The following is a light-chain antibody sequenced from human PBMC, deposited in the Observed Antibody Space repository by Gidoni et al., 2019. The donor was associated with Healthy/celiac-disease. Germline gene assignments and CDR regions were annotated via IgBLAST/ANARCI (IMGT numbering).Light chain of an antibody. Sequence: HSALTQPASVSGSPGQSITISCTGTSSYVGSYNYVSWYQQHPGKAPKLMIYDVSNRPSGVSNRFSGSKSGNTASLTISGLQAEDEADYYCSSYTSSSTLVVFGGGTKLTVL. CDR2: DVS. J-gene: IGLJ2*01. V-gene: IGLV2-14*01. CDR1: SSYVGSYNY. CDR3: SSYTSSSTLVV.